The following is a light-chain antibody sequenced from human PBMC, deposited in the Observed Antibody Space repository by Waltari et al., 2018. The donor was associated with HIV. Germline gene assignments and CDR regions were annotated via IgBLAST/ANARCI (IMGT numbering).Light chain of an antibody. CDR1: HDIGNS. CDR3: QKYNSAPHT. V-gene: IGKV1-27*01. Sequence: DIRMTQSPSSLSTFVGDRVTITCRATHDIGNSLAWYQQRPGQVPKLLIYSTSTVQTGVPIRFSGRGSGTFFTLSISSLQPEDVGTYFCQKYNSAPHTFGQGTKVEI. J-gene: IGKJ1*01. CDR2: STS.